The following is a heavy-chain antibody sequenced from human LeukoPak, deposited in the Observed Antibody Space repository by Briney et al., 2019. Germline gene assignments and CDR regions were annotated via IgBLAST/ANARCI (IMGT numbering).Heavy chain of an antibody. V-gene: IGHV3-74*01. D-gene: IGHD2-8*02. Sequence: PGGSLRLSCAASGFTFSSYWMHWVRQAPGKGLVWVSCINSDGSTTGYADSVKGRFAISRDNAKNTLYLQMDSLRAEDTAVYYCARSTGQFDYWGQGTLVTVSS. CDR2: INSDGSTT. J-gene: IGHJ4*02. CDR1: GFTFSSYW. CDR3: ARSTGQFDY.